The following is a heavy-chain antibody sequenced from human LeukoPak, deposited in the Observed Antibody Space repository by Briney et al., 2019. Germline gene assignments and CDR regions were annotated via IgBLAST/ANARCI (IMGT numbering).Heavy chain of an antibody. CDR1: GLTACSNY. D-gene: IGHD5-18*01. J-gene: IGHJ4*02. CDR2: IYSGGST. Sequence: GGSLSLSCAVSGLTACSNYMRWVREAPGRGVEWVSGIYSGGSTYSADSVKGRFTISRDNSKNTLYRQMNSLRAEDTAVYYCARDSPYGYGFHWGQGAPCTVSP. CDR3: ARDSPYGYGFH. V-gene: IGHV3-66*01.